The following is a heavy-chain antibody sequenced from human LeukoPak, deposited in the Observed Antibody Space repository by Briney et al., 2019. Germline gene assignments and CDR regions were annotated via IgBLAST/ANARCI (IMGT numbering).Heavy chain of an antibody. D-gene: IGHD2-2*02. CDR1: GGTFSSYA. CDR2: IIPILGIA. Sequence: SVKVSCKASGGTFSSYAISWVRQAPGQGLEWMGRIIPILGIANYAQKFQGRVTITADKSTSTAYMELSSLRSEDTAVYYCAKDPAYQLLYGYYGMDVWGQGTTVTVSS. V-gene: IGHV1-69*04. J-gene: IGHJ6*02. CDR3: AKDPAYQLLYGYYGMDV.